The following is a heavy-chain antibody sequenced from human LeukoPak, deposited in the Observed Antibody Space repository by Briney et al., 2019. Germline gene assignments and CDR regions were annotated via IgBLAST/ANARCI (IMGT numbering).Heavy chain of an antibody. CDR3: AKTSLSDPSGHYYYMDV. J-gene: IGHJ6*03. Sequence: GGSLRLSCAVSGFTVSSNYMNWVRQAPGKGLEWVSVIHAGGTTFYADSVKGRFTISRDNSQNTVSLQLNNLRIEDTALYYCAKTSLSDPSGHYYYMDVWGKGTTVTVSS. CDR2: IHAGGTT. CDR1: GFTVSSNY. D-gene: IGHD3-3*01. V-gene: IGHV3-53*05.